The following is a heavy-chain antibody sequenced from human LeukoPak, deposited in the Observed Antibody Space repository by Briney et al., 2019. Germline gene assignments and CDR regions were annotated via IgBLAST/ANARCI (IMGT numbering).Heavy chain of an antibody. V-gene: IGHV1-2*02. J-gene: IGHJ4*02. CDR3: ARGAHYHDSSEGYDY. D-gene: IGHD3-22*01. CDR1: GDTFTAYY. CDR2: ITPNSGGT. Sequence: GASVKVSCKASGDTFTAYYMDWVRQAPGQGLEWMGWITPNSGGTNYAQKFQGRVTMTRDTSISTAYMELSRLRSHDTAVYYCARGAHYHDSSEGYDYWGQGTLVTVSS.